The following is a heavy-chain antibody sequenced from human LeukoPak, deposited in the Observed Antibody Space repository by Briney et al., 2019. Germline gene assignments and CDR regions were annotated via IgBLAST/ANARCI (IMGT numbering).Heavy chain of an antibody. J-gene: IGHJ6*02. CDR1: GYSFTSYY. D-gene: IGHD1-7*01. CDR3: AREVLELGYGMDV. CDR2: INPSGGST. V-gene: IGHV1-46*01. Sequence: ASVKVSCKASGYSFTSYYMDWVRQAPGQWLEWMGIINPSGGSTSYAQKFQGRVTMTRDTSTSTVYMELSSLRSEDTAVYYCAREVLELGYGMDVWGQGTTVTVSS.